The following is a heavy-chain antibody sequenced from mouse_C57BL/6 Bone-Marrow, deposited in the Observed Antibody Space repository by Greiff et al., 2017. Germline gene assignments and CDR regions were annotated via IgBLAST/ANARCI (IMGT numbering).Heavy chain of an antibody. V-gene: IGHV1-26*01. D-gene: IGHD4-1*01. CDR1: GYTFTDYY. CDR2: INPNNGGT. CDR3: ARDWNYFDV. Sequence: EVQLQQSGPELVKPGASVKISCKASGYTFTDYYMNWVKQSHGKSLEWIGDINPNNGGTSYNQKFKGKATLTVDKSSSTAYMELRSLTSEDSAVYYCARDWNYFDVWGTGTTVTVSS. J-gene: IGHJ1*03.